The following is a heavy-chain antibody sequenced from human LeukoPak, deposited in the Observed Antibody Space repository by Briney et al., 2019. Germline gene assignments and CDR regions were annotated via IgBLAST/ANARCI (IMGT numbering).Heavy chain of an antibody. V-gene: IGHV3-48*01. CDR2: ISETSSFM. CDR3: ARGSATYYYDSSVLT. D-gene: IGHD3-22*01. J-gene: IGHJ4*02. Sequence: GGSLRLSCAASGFTFSSYSMNWVRQAPGKGLEWISYISETSSFMYYADSVKGRFTISRDNAKNSLYLQMSSLRAEDTAVYYCARGSATYYYDSSVLTWGQGTLVTVSS. CDR1: GFTFSSYS.